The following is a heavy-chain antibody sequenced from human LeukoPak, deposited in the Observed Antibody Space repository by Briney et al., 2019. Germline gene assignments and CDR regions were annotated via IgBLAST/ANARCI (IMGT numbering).Heavy chain of an antibody. Sequence: GGSLRLSCAASGFTFSSYSMNWVRQAPGKGLEWVSAISGSGGSTYYADSVKGRFTISRDNAKNSLYLQMNSLRAEDTAVYYCARNSNYYYYYMDVWGKGTTVTVSS. CDR2: ISGSGGST. J-gene: IGHJ6*03. CDR3: ARNSNYYYYYMDV. D-gene: IGHD4-11*01. V-gene: IGHV3-21*01. CDR1: GFTFSSYS.